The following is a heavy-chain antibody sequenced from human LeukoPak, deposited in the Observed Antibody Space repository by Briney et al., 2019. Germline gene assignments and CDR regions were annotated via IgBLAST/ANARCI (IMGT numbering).Heavy chain of an antibody. CDR3: AREDGSGYYRFDY. Sequence: GGSLRLSCAASGFTFSDYYMSWIRQAPGKGLEWVSYITNSGSTIYYADSVKGRFTISRDNAKNSLYLQVNTLRAEDTAVYYCAREDGSGYYRFDYWGQGTLVTVSS. J-gene: IGHJ4*02. V-gene: IGHV3-11*04. D-gene: IGHD3-22*01. CDR2: ITNSGSTI. CDR1: GFTFSDYY.